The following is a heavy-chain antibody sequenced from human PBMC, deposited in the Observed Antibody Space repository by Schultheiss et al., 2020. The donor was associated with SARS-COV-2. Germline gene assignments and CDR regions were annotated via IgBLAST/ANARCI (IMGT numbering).Heavy chain of an antibody. V-gene: IGHV4-4*02. CDR1: GDAITRDFW. CDR2: VSESGST. Sequence: SQTLSLTCAVSGDAITRDFWWSWVRQPPGKGLEWIGEVSESGSTSYNPSLKSRVTISVDTSKNQFSLRLSSVTAADTAVYYCAWGILGALDYWGQGILVTVSS. D-gene: IGHD3-16*01. CDR3: AWGILGALDY. J-gene: IGHJ4*02.